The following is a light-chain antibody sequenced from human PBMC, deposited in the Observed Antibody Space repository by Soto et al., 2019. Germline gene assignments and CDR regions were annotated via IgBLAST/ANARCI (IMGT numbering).Light chain of an antibody. CDR1: SSDVGAYTY. J-gene: IGLJ1*01. Sequence: QSALTQPASVSGSPGQSITISCTGTSSDVGAYTYVSWYQQHPGKAPQLMIYDVSNRPSGVSDRFSGSKSGNTASLTISGLQAEDEADYYCSSYTTSGTLYVFGTGTKVTVL. CDR3: SSYTTSGTLYV. V-gene: IGLV2-14*01. CDR2: DVS.